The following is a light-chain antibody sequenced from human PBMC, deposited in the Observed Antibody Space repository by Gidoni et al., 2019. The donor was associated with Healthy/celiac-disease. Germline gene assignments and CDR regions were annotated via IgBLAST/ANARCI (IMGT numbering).Light chain of an antibody. J-gene: IGKJ2*01. CDR3: QQYNSWYT. CDR2: KAS. CDR1: QSISSW. V-gene: IGKV1-5*03. Sequence: DIQMTQSPSTLSASVGDRVTITCRACQSISSWLAWYQQKPGKAPKLLIYKASSLESGVPSRFSGSGSGTEFTLTISSLQPDDFATYYCQQYNSWYTFXXXTKLEIK.